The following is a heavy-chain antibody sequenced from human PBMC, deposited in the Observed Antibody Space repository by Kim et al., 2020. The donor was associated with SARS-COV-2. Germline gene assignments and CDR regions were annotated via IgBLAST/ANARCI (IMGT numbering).Heavy chain of an antibody. Sequence: GESLKISCKGSGYSFTSYWISWVRQMPGKGLEWMGRIDPSDSYTNYSPSFQGHVTISADKSISTAYLQWSSLKASDTAMYYCARRPPGEETAMVKDYWGQGTHVTVSS. J-gene: IGHJ4*02. V-gene: IGHV5-10-1*01. D-gene: IGHD5-18*01. CDR1: GYSFTSYW. CDR3: ARRPPGEETAMVKDY. CDR2: IDPSDSYT.